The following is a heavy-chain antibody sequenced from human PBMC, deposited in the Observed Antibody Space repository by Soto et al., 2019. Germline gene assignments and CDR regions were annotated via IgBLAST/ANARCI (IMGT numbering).Heavy chain of an antibody. CDR1: GFSLSTSGMC. V-gene: IGHV2-70*11. Sequence: GSGPTLVNPTQTLTLACTFSGFSLSTSGMCVSWIRQPPGKALEWLARIDWDDDKYYSTSLKTRLTISKDTSKNQVALTMTNMDPVDTATSYCARTRGVYCSGGSCYYYYYMDVWGKGTTVTVSS. CDR2: IDWDDDK. D-gene: IGHD2-15*01. CDR3: ARTRGVYCSGGSCYYYYYMDV. J-gene: IGHJ6*03.